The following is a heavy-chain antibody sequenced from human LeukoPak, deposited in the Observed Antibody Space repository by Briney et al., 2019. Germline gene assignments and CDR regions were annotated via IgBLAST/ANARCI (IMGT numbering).Heavy chain of an antibody. J-gene: IGHJ4*02. CDR3: ARGRGLDY. V-gene: IGHV3-7*04. Sequence: PGGSLRLSCAASGLTFRSYWMSWVRQAPGKGLEWVANIKQDGSEKYYVDSMKGRFTISRDNAKNSLYLQMNSLRAEDTAVYYCARGRGLDYWGQGTLVTVSS. CDR1: GLTFRSYW. D-gene: IGHD3-16*01. CDR2: IKQDGSEK.